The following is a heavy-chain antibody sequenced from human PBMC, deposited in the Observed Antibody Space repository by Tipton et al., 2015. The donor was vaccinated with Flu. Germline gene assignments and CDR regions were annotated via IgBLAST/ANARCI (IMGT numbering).Heavy chain of an antibody. D-gene: IGHD5-12*01. CDR3: TRDLGYDGNF. J-gene: IGHJ4*02. CDR1: GYTFTGYQ. V-gene: IGHV1-46*01. CDR2: INPSGGST. Sequence: QVQLVQSGAEVKKPGASVKVSCKASGYTFTGYQMHWVRQAPGQGLEWVGIINPSGGSTSYAQKFQGRVTMTREKSTSTVYMELSSLRSEDTAVYYCTRDLGYDGNFWGQGTLVTVSS.